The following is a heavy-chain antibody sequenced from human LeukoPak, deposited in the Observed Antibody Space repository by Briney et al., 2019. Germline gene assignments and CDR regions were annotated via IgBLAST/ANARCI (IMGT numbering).Heavy chain of an antibody. D-gene: IGHD2-2*01. V-gene: IGHV4-4*07. CDR2: ISTSGST. CDR3: ARCGWVPPIVVVPSYYYMDV. J-gene: IGHJ6*03. Sequence: SETLSLTCTVSGGSISSYYWSWIRQPAGKGLESIGHISTSGSTNYNPSLKDRVTMSADTSRNHVYLTLNSVTAADTAVYYCARCGWVPPIVVVPSYYYMDVWGKGTTVTVSS. CDR1: GGSISSYY.